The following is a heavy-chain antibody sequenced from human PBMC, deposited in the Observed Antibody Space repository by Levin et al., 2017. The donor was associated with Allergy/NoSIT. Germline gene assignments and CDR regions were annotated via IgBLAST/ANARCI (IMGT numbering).Heavy chain of an antibody. CDR1: GGSISSSSYY. Sequence: SETLSLTCTVSGGSISSSSYYWGWIRQPPGKGLEWIGSIYYSGSTYYNPSLKSRVTISVDTSKNQFSLKLSSVTAADTAVYYCARLALLTPRTIKTPYYYYYMDVWGKGTTVTVSS. CDR2: IYYSGST. J-gene: IGHJ6*03. V-gene: IGHV4-39*01. CDR3: ARLALLTPRTIKTPYYYYYMDV. D-gene: IGHD4-23*01.